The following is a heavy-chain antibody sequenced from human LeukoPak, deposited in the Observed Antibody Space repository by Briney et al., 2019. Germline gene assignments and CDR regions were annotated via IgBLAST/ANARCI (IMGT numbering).Heavy chain of an antibody. J-gene: IGHJ3*02. V-gene: IGHV1-18*01. CDR1: GYTFTSYG. D-gene: IGHD2-21*01. CDR2: ISAYNGNT. Sequence: ASVKVSFKASGYTFTSYGIYWVRQAPAQGLEWMGWISAYNGNTNYAHTLQGRLTMTTDTSTSKPYMQLRNLRSDYTAVYYFASRLTIDIVVVSAIPSFDSWVQGRMATDCS. CDR3: ASRLTIDIVVVSAIPSFDS.